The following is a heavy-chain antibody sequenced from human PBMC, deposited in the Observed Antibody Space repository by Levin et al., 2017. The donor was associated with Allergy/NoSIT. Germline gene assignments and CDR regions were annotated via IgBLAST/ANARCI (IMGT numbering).Heavy chain of an antibody. V-gene: IGHV7-4-1*02. J-gene: IGHJ6*03. Sequence: EASVKVSCKASGYTFTTYAISWVRQAPGQGLEWVGWINTNTGNPTYAQGFTGRFVFSLDTSVSTAYLQISSLKADDTAVYYCARARYMDVWGKGTTVTVSS. CDR3: ARARYMDV. CDR1: GYTFTTYA. CDR2: INTNTGNP.